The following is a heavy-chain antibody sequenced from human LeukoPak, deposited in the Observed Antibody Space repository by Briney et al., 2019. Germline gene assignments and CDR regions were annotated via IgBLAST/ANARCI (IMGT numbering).Heavy chain of an antibody. D-gene: IGHD6-13*01. CDR1: GGSISSYY. Sequence: PSETLSLTCTVSGGSISSYYWSWIRQPPGKGLEWIGYIYYSGSTNYNPSLKSRVTISVDTSKNQFSLKLSSVTAADTAVYYCARGIAAQVPHFDYWGQGTLVTVSS. V-gene: IGHV4-59*01. J-gene: IGHJ4*02. CDR2: IYYSGST. CDR3: ARGIAAQVPHFDY.